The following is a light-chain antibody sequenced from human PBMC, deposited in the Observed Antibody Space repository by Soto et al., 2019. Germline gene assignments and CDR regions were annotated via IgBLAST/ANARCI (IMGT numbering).Light chain of an antibody. CDR2: AAS. CDR3: QQVNSSPFT. J-gene: IGKJ3*01. CDR1: QGISNY. Sequence: DIQLTQSPSSLSASIGDRVTITCRASQGISNYLAWYQQKPGKAPKLLIFAASTLQSGVPSRFSGSGSGTEFTLPISSMLPEDFATYWCQQVNSSPFTFGPGTKVDIK. V-gene: IGKV1-9*01.